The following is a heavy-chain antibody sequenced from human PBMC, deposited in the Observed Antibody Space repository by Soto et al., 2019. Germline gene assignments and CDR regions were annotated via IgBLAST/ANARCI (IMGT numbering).Heavy chain of an antibody. V-gene: IGHV3-23*01. D-gene: IGHD3-22*01. CDR1: GFTFSSYA. CDR3: PKVQNFGYYYDSSGYSFDY. Sequence: GGSLRLSCAASGFTFSSYAVSWVRQAPGKGLEWVSVISGGGGNTYNADSVKGRFTISRDNSKNTLYLQMNSLRAEDTAVYYCPKVQNFGYYYDSSGYSFDYWGQGTLVTVSS. J-gene: IGHJ4*02. CDR2: ISGGGGNT.